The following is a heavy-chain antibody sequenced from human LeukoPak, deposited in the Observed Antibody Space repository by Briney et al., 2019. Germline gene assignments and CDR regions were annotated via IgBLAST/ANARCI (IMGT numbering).Heavy chain of an antibody. J-gene: IGHJ4*02. CDR2: VLYSGNT. V-gene: IGHV4-39*01. Sequence: SETLSLTCTVSGGSIGSRSYYWGWIRQPPGKGLEWIGSVLYSGNTYYNPSLKSRLTISVDTSKNHFSLKLSSVTAADTAVYHCASSPPYSSGFRIDYWGQGILVTVSS. D-gene: IGHD6-19*01. CDR1: GGSIGSRSYY. CDR3: ASSPPYSSGFRIDY.